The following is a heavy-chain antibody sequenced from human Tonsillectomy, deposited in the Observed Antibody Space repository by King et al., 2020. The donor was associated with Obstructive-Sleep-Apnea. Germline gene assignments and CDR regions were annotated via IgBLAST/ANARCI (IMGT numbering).Heavy chain of an antibody. D-gene: IGHD3-9*01. V-gene: IGHV4-4*02. CDR2: IYHSGGT. CDR1: GGSISSSNW. CDR3: AREYFDYDAFDI. Sequence: VQLQESGPGLVKPSGTLSLTCAVSGGSISSSNWWSWVRQPPGKGLEWIGEIYHSGGTNYNPSPKSGVTISVDKSKNQFSLKLSSLTAADTAVYYCAREYFDYDAFDIWGQGTMVTVSS. J-gene: IGHJ3*02.